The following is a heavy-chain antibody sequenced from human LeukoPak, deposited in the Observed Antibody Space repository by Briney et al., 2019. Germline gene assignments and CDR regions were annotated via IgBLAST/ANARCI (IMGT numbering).Heavy chain of an antibody. J-gene: IGHJ4*02. CDR2: ISSSSSYI. CDR1: GFTFSSYS. Sequence: GGSLRLSCAASGFTFSSYSMNWVRQAPGKGLEWVLSISSSSSYIYYADSMKGRFTISRDNAKNSLYLQMNSLRAEDTAVYYCARGQYSSGWYDFDYWGQGTLVTVSS. D-gene: IGHD6-19*01. CDR3: ARGQYSSGWYDFDY. V-gene: IGHV3-21*01.